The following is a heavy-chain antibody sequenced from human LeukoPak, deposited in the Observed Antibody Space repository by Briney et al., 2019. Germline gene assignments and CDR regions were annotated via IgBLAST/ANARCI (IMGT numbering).Heavy chain of an antibody. CDR3: AREGIVVIPAGYSYQIDS. CDR2: IYYSGST. J-gene: IGHJ4*02. CDR1: GGSISSSSYY. Sequence: SETLSLTCTVSGGSISSSSYYWGWIRQPPGTGLEWIGSIYYSGSTYYKPSLKSRVTISLDTSKNQFSLKLSSVTAADTAVYYCAREGIVVIPAGYSYQIDSWGQGTLVTVSS. V-gene: IGHV4-39*07. D-gene: IGHD2-2*01.